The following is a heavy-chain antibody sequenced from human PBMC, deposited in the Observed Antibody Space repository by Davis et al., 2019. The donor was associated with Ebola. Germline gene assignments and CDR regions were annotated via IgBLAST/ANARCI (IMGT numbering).Heavy chain of an antibody. CDR2: TYYSSKWYN. CDR3: ARGWGRSGLDV. V-gene: IGHV6-1*01. J-gene: IGHJ6*02. CDR1: GDSVAGGSGG. Sequence: HSQTLSLTCAISGDSVAGGSGGWNWIRQSPSRGLEWLGRTYYSSKWYNGYAESVKSRINISPDTAKNQFSLHLNSVTPEDTAVYYCARGWGRSGLDVWGQGTTVTVSS. D-gene: IGHD3-16*01.